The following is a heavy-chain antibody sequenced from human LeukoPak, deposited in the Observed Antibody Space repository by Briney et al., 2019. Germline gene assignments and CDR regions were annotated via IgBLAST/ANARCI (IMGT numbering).Heavy chain of an antibody. CDR1: GVFITSYY. Sequence: SETLSLTCTVSGVFITSYYWSWIRQPPGKGLEWIGYIYYSGSTNYNPSLKSRVTMSVDTSKNQFSLKLSSVTATDTAVYYCARGSYGDYWGQGILVTVPS. CDR2: IYYSGST. J-gene: IGHJ4*02. D-gene: IGHD1-26*01. CDR3: ARGSYGDY. V-gene: IGHV4-59*01.